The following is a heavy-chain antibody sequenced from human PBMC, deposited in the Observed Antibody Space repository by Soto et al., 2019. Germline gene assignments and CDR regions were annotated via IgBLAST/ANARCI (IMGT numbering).Heavy chain of an antibody. V-gene: IGHV4-31*03. D-gene: IGHD3-22*01. Sequence: SETLSLTCTVSGGSISSGGYYWSWIRQHPGKGLEWIGYIYYSGSTYYNPSLKSRVTISVDTSKNQFSLKLSSVTAADTAVYYCARGGYYDSSGDFDYWGQGTLVTVSS. J-gene: IGHJ4*02. CDR1: GGSISSGGYY. CDR3: ARGGYYDSSGDFDY. CDR2: IYYSGST.